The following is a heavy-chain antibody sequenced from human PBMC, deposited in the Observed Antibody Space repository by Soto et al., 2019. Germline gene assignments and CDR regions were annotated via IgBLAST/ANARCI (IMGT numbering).Heavy chain of an antibody. D-gene: IGHD6-13*01. CDR2: ISSSASGT. V-gene: IGHV3-23*01. Sequence: GGSLRLSCAASGFTFSNYAMSWVRQAPGKGLEWVSTISSSASGTYYADSVKGRFTISRDNSKNTLYLQMNSLRAEDTAVYYCAKGRESHSSTSTDVWGKGTTVTVSS. CDR1: GFTFSNYA. CDR3: AKGRESHSSTSTDV. J-gene: IGHJ6*04.